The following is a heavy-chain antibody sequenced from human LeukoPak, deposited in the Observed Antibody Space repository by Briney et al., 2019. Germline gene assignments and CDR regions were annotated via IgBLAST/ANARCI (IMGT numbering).Heavy chain of an antibody. CDR3: ARGNMWDYRRYYYYMDV. CDR2: INHSGST. D-gene: IGHD4-11*01. CDR1: GGSFSRYY. Sequence: PSETLSLTCAVNGGSFSRYYWSWIRQPPGKGLEWIGEINHSGSTNYNPSLKSRVTISVDTSKNQFSLKLNSVTAADTAIYYCARGNMWDYRRYYYYMDVWGKGTTVTVPS. V-gene: IGHV4-34*01. J-gene: IGHJ6*03.